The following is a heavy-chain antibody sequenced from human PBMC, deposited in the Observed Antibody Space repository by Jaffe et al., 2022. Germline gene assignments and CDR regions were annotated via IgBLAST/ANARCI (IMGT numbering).Heavy chain of an antibody. CDR3: ARHTTIGVRLDN. Sequence: QVQLQESGPGLVKPSDTLSLTCGVSGSSIFNGYYWAWIRQPPGKGLEWIGSIYYTGKTFYNPSLKSRVTLSMETSKKKFSLNLTSVTAADTAFYFCARHTTIGVRLDNWGQGTLVTVSS. V-gene: IGHV4-38-2*01. CDR1: GSSIFNGYY. J-gene: IGHJ4*02. CDR2: IYYTGKT. D-gene: IGHD3-3*01.